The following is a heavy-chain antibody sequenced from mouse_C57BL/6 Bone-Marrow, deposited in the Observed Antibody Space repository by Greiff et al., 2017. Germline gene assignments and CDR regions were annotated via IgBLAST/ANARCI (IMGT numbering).Heavy chain of an antibody. D-gene: IGHD1-1*01. Sequence: QVQLQQPGAELVKPGASVKMSCKASGYTFTSYWITWVKQRPGQGLEWIGDIYPGSGSTNYNEKFKSKATLTVDTSSSTAYMQLSSLTSEDSAVYYCARRYYYGSSLFAYWGQGTLVTVSA. V-gene: IGHV1-55*01. CDR3: ARRYYYGSSLFAY. CDR2: IYPGSGST. J-gene: IGHJ3*01. CDR1: GYTFTSYW.